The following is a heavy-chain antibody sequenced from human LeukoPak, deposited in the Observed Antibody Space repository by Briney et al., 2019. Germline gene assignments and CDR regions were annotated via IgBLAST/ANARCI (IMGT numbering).Heavy chain of an antibody. CDR3: AQKGGTDH. Sequence: QTGGSLRLSCAAPGFTFSRFGMNWVRQAPGKGLEWISYISSSSSAIYYADSVKGRFTISRDNAKNSLYLQMSSLRDEDTAVYYCAQKGGTDHWGQGTLVTVSS. CDR1: GFTFSRFG. CDR2: ISSSSSAI. J-gene: IGHJ4*02. V-gene: IGHV3-48*02. D-gene: IGHD2-15*01.